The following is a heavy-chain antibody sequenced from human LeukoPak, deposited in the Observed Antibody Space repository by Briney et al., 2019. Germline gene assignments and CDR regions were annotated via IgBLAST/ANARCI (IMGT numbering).Heavy chain of an antibody. Sequence: PGGSLRLSCAASEFTFSSYSMNWVRQAPGKGLEWVSSISSSSSYIYYADSVKGRFTISRDNAKNSLYLQMNSLRAEDTAVYYCARDSHQIADYWYFDLWGRGTLVTVSS. CDR1: EFTFSSYS. V-gene: IGHV3-21*01. CDR3: ARDSHQIADYWYFDL. J-gene: IGHJ2*01. CDR2: ISSSSSYI.